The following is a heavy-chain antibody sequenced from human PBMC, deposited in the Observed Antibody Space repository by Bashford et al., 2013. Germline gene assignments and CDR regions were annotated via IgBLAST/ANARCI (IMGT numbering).Heavy chain of an antibody. J-gene: IGHJ3*01. CDR2: IRNKRSSHTT. D-gene: IGHD1-7*01. CDR3: ARDSKNYAFDF. V-gene: IGHV3-72*01. Sequence: VRQAPGKGLEWVGRIRNKRSSHTTEYAASVKGRFTISRDDSENSLFLQMSSLRTEDTAVYYCARDSKNYAFDFVGPRGQWSPSPQ.